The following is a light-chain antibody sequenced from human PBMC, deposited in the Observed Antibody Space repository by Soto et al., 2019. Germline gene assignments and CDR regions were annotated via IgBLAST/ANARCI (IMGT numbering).Light chain of an antibody. CDR2: WAS. Sequence: DIVMTQSPDSLAVSLGERATINCKSSQSVLYSSNNKNHLAWYQQKSGQPPKLLIYWASTRESGVPDRLRGSGSGTDFTLPISSLQSEDVAVYYCQQYYSTPGTFGQGTKVEIK. CDR1: QSVLYSSNNKNH. J-gene: IGKJ1*01. CDR3: QQYYSTPGT. V-gene: IGKV4-1*01.